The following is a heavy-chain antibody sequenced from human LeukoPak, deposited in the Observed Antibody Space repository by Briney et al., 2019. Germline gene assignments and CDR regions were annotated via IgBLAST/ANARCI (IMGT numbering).Heavy chain of an antibody. CDR1: GGSFSGYY. Sequence: SETLSLTCAVYGGSFSGYYWSWIRQPPGKGLEWIGEINHSGSTNYNPSLKGRVTISVDTSKNQFSLKLSSVTAADTAVYYCARNYRPYCSGGSCYSAFDCWGQGTLVTVSS. CDR2: INHSGST. D-gene: IGHD2-15*01. CDR3: ARNYRPYCSGGSCYSAFDC. V-gene: IGHV4-34*01. J-gene: IGHJ4*02.